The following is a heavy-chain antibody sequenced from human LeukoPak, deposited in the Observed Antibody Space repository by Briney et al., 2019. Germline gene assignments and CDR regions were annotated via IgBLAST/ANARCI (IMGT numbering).Heavy chain of an antibody. CDR1: GGSISSYY. CDR2: IFYTGST. J-gene: IGHJ5*02. V-gene: IGHV4-59*01. Sequence: PSETLSLTCTVSGGSISSYYWSWIRQPPGKGLEWIGYIFYTGSTNYNPSLKSRVTMSVDTSKNQFSLKLSSVTAADTAVYYCARASTVTTFWFDPWGQGTLVTVSS. CDR3: ARASTVTTFWFDP. D-gene: IGHD4-17*01.